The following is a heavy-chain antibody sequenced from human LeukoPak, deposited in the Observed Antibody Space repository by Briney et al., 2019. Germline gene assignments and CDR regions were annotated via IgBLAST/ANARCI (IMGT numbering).Heavy chain of an antibody. CDR1: GFTFSSHW. CDR3: VRSGGY. CDR2: INEDGSEK. V-gene: IGHV3-7*05. Sequence: GGSLRLSCAASGFTFSSHWMKCVRQAPGKGPEWGGNINEDGSEKYYVDSVKGRFTIARDNAKNSLCLQMNSLRAEDTAIYYCVRSGGYWGQGTLVTVSS. D-gene: IGHD1-26*01. J-gene: IGHJ4*02.